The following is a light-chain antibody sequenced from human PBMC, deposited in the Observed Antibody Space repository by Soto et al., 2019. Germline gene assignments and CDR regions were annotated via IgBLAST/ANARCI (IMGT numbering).Light chain of an antibody. CDR2: DAS. V-gene: IGKV1-5*01. J-gene: IGKJ4*01. Sequence: DIQMTQSPSTLSASVGDRVTITCRARQSISSRLAWYQQKPGKAPKILIYDASNLESGVPSRFSGSGSGTEFTLTISSLQPDDFATYYCQQYSSYSLTFGGGTKVEIK. CDR1: QSISSR. CDR3: QQYSSYSLT.